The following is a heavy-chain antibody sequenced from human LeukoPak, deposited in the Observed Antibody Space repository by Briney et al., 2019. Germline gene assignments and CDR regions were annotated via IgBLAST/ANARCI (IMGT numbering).Heavy chain of an antibody. J-gene: IGHJ4*02. Sequence: GGSLRLSCAASGITFSSYWMHWVRQAPGKGLVWVSRINSDGSSTSYADSVKGRFTISRDNAKNTLYLQMNSLRAEDTAVYFCAKGGSRHADYWGQGTLVTVSS. CDR2: INSDGSST. CDR3: AKGGSRHADY. V-gene: IGHV3-74*01. D-gene: IGHD6-13*01. CDR1: GITFSSYW.